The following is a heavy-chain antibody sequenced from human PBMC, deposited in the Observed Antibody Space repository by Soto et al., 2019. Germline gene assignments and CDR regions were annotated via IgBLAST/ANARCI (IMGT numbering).Heavy chain of an antibody. CDR3: ARDLRYDFWSGYPGYFDI. D-gene: IGHD3-3*01. V-gene: IGHV3-21*01. J-gene: IGHJ3*02. CDR2: ISSSSSYI. Sequence: GGSLRLSCAASGFTFSSYSMNWVRQAPGKGLEWVSSISSSSSYIYYADSVKGRFTISRDNAKNSLYLQMNSLRAEDTAVYYCARDLRYDFWSGYPGYFDIWGQGTMVTISS. CDR1: GFTFSSYS.